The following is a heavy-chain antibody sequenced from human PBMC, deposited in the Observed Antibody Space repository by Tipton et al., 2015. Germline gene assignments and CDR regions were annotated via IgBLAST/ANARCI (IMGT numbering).Heavy chain of an antibody. Sequence: TLSLTCTVSGDSISSSHWSWIRQPPGRGLEWIGSVSYSGSTKYNPSLQSRVIILVDMSKNQFSLKLNSVTAADTAVYYCARGTDGFTMGFDYWGQGTLVTVSS. CDR2: VSYSGST. CDR1: GDSISSSH. J-gene: IGHJ4*02. D-gene: IGHD5-24*01. V-gene: IGHV4-59*08. CDR3: ARGTDGFTMGFDY.